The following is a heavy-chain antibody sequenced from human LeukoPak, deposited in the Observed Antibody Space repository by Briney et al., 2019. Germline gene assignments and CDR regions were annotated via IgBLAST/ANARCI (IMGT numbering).Heavy chain of an antibody. CDR1: GYTFTSYY. D-gene: IGHD2-2*01. Sequence: SASVKVSCKASGYTFTSYYMHWVRQAPGQGLEWMGIINPSGGSTSYAQKFQGRVTMTRDTSTSTVYMELSSLRSEDTAVYYCARTCGSSTSCYAYMDVWGKGTTVTISS. J-gene: IGHJ6*03. V-gene: IGHV1-46*01. CDR2: INPSGGST. CDR3: ARTCGSSTSCYAYMDV.